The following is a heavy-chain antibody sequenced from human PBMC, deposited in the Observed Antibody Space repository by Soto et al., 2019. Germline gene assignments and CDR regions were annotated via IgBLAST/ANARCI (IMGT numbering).Heavy chain of an antibody. CDR1: GFIFRNYA. CDR2: IGGNGADT. J-gene: IGHJ4*02. Sequence: LRLSCAASGFIFRNYAMSWVRQAPGKGLEWVSAIGGNGADTYYADSVKGRFTISRDNSKNTLYLQMNSRRAEDTAVYFCAIPSGLTVTGPDYWGQGTLVTVSS. D-gene: IGHD6-19*01. V-gene: IGHV3-23*01. CDR3: AIPSGLTVTGPDY.